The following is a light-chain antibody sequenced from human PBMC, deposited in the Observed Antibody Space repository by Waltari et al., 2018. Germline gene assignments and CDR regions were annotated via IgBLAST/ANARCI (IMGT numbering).Light chain of an antibody. CDR2: AAS. J-gene: IGKJ2*01. Sequence: EIVLTQSPGTLSLPPGERVTLSCRASQSVSNNFLAWYQQRPGHPPRLLIYAASSRAAGIPDRFRGSESGTDFTLTISRLEPEDFAVYYCQLYGSSLYIFGPGTKLEIK. CDR3: QLYGSSLYI. V-gene: IGKV3-20*01. CDR1: QSVSNNF.